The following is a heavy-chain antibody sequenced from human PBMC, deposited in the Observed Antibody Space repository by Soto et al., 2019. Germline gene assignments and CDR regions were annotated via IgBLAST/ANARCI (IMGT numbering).Heavy chain of an antibody. CDR3: ARDRADPIGDYHPLFDS. Sequence: EVQLVESGGDLVQPGGSLRLSCAASGFTFSSHWMHWVRRAPGKGLVWVSRIESDGSSTNYADSVKGRFTVSRDNAKNTLYLQMNSLRAEDTAVYYCARDRADPIGDYHPLFDSWGLGTLVTVSS. CDR1: GFTFSSHW. CDR2: IESDGSST. V-gene: IGHV3-74*01. D-gene: IGHD2-21*01. J-gene: IGHJ4*02.